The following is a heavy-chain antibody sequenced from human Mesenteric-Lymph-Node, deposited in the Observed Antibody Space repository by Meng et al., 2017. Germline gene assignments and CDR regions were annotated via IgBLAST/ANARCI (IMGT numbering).Heavy chain of an antibody. CDR2: INHSGST. CDR1: GGSFSGYY. D-gene: IGHD6-13*01. V-gene: IGHV4-34*01. J-gene: IGHJ4*02. Sequence: QVQLQQWGAGLLKPSETLSLTCAVHGGSFSGYYWSWIRQPPGKGLEWIGEINHSGSTNYNPSLKSRVTISVDTSKNQFSLKLSSVTAADTAVYYCARGGGNSWYIDYRGQGTLVTVSS. CDR3: ARGGGNSWYIDY.